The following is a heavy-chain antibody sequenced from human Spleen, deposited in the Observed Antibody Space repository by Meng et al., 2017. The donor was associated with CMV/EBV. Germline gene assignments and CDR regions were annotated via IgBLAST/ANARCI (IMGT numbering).Heavy chain of an antibody. CDR3: AKGLSTIAAAGGRGVFDY. Sequence: GESLKISCAASGFTFSGSAMSWVRQAPGKGLEWASAISGSGDRTYYADSVKGRFTYSRDNSKNTLYLQMNSLRAEDTAIYYCAKGLSTIAAAGGRGVFDYWGQGTLVTVSS. CDR2: ISGSGDRT. V-gene: IGHV3-23*01. D-gene: IGHD6-13*01. J-gene: IGHJ4*02. CDR1: GFTFSGSA.